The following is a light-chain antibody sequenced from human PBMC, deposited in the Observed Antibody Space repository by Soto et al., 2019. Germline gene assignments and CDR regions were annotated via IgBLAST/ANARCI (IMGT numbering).Light chain of an antibody. CDR3: CSYAGSSTYV. CDR1: SSDVGDYNS. Sequence: QSVLTEPRSVSGSPGQSVTVSCIGTSSDVGDYNSVSWYQQHPGKAPKLMIYEGSKRPSGVSNRFSGSKSGNTASLTISGLQAEDEADYYCCSYAGSSTYVFGTGTKVTVL. J-gene: IGLJ1*01. V-gene: IGLV2-23*01. CDR2: EGS.